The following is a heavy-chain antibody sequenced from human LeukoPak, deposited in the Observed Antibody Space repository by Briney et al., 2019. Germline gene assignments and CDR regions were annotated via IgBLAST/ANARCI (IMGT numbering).Heavy chain of an antibody. D-gene: IGHD6-19*01. CDR2: ISSDGSST. V-gene: IGHV3-74*01. J-gene: IGHJ5*02. Sequence: PGGSLRLSCAASGFTFSSYWMHWVRQVPGKGLVWLSRISSDGSSTDYADSVKGRFTISRDNTKNTLYLQINSLRVEDTAVYYCARVLAVAGSSILRSWGQGTLVTVSS. CDR1: GFTFSSYW. CDR3: ARVLAVAGSSILRS.